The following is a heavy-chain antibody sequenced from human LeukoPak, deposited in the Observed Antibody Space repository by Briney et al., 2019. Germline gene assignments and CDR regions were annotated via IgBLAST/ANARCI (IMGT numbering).Heavy chain of an antibody. V-gene: IGHV4-59*12. CDR3: ARGKTTVTTFSFDY. CDR1: GGSISGDY. CDR2: IYYTGAT. D-gene: IGHD4-17*01. Sequence: PSEILSLTCTVSGGSISGDYWSWIRQPPGKGLEWVAYIYYTGATNYNPSLKSRATISVDTSKNQFSLKLSSVTAADTAVYYCARGKTTVTTFSFDYWGQGTLVTVSS. J-gene: IGHJ4*02.